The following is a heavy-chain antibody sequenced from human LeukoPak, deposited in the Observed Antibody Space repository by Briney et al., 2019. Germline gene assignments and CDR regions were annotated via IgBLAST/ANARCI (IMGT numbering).Heavy chain of an antibody. J-gene: IGHJ4*02. Sequence: GASVKVSCKASGYTFTGYYMHWVRQAPGQGLEWMGWINPNSGGTNYAQKFQGRVTMTRDTSISTAYMELSRLRSDDTAVYYCARDLNDFWGPRGEFDYWGQGTLVTVSS. CDR1: GYTFTGYY. D-gene: IGHD3-3*01. V-gene: IGHV1-2*02. CDR2: INPNSGGT. CDR3: ARDLNDFWGPRGEFDY.